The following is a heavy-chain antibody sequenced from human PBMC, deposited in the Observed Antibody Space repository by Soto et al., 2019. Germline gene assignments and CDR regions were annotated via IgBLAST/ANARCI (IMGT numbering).Heavy chain of an antibody. D-gene: IGHD6-13*01. CDR2: IYYSGST. CDR3: ARPGYSSSVDY. J-gene: IGHJ4*02. Sequence: QLQLQESGPGLVKPSETLSLTCTVSGGTISSSSYYWGWIRQPPGKGLEWIGSIYYSGSTYYNPSLKSRVTISVDTSKNQFSLKLSSVTAADTAVYYCARPGYSSSVDYWGQGTLVTVSS. V-gene: IGHV4-39*01. CDR1: GGTISSSSYY.